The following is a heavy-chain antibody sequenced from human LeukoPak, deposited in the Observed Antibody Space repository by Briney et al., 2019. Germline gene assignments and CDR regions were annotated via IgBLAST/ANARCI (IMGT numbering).Heavy chain of an antibody. CDR2: IYYSGSI. D-gene: IGHD3-10*01. V-gene: IGHV4-59*08. Sequence: SETLSLTCTVSGGSISSYYWSWIRQPPGKGLEWIGYIYYSGSINYNPSLKSRVTISVDTSKNQFSLKLSSVTAADTAVYYCARQVWFGEREFDYWGQGTLVTVSS. CDR3: ARQVWFGEREFDY. J-gene: IGHJ4*02. CDR1: GGSISSYY.